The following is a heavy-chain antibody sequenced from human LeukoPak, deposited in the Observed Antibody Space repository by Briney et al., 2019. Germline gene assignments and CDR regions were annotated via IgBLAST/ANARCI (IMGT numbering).Heavy chain of an antibody. Sequence: SVKVSCKASGYTFTGYYMHWVRQAPGQGLEWMGGIIPIFGTANYAQKFQGRVTITADESTSTAYMELSSLRSEDTAVYYCAREGILYYDFWSGSEIYFDYWGQGTLVTVSS. V-gene: IGHV1-69*13. J-gene: IGHJ4*02. CDR2: IIPIFGTA. CDR1: GYTFTGYY. CDR3: AREGILYYDFWSGSEIYFDY. D-gene: IGHD3-3*01.